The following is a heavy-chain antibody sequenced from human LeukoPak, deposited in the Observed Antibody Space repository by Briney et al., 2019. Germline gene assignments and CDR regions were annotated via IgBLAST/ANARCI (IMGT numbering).Heavy chain of an antibody. CDR2: IHASGST. V-gene: IGHV4-4*07. Sequence: SETLSLTCTVSGDSISAYYWSWIRQPAGRGLEWIGRIHASGSTRCNPSLKSRVTMSVDKSKNQFSLKLSSVTAADTAVYYCAIYSSSWYHVDYWGQGTLVTVSS. D-gene: IGHD6-13*01. CDR3: AIYSSSWYHVDY. CDR1: GDSISAYY. J-gene: IGHJ4*02.